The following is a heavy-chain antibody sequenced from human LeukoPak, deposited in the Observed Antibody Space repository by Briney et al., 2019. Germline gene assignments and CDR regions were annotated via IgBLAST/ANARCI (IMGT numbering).Heavy chain of an antibody. D-gene: IGHD2-8*01. CDR2: ISSRGTSI. CDR3: ARDLYGAFDI. V-gene: IGHV3-48*03. CDR1: GFTFSDYE. Sequence: PGGSLRLSCAASGFTFSDYEMNWVRQAPGKGLEWVSYISSRGTSISYADSVKGRFTISRDNAKNALYLQMNSLRAEDTAVYYCARDLYGAFDIWGQGTVVTASS. J-gene: IGHJ3*02.